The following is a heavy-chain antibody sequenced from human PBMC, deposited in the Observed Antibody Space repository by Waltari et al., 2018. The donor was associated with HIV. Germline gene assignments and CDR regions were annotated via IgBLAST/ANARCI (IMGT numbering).Heavy chain of an antibody. J-gene: IGHJ6*02. D-gene: IGHD3-9*01. Sequence: VELAESGGGVVQTGRYLRLSCAAPGLPFRSYGMPWVRQASGKGLEWVAVISYDGSNKYYADSVKGRFTISRDNSKNTLYLQMNSLRAEDTAVYYCAKDTDLTGFFYYYGLDVWGQGTTVTVSS. CDR2: ISYDGSNK. CDR3: AKDTDLTGFFYYYGLDV. V-gene: IGHV3-30*18. CDR1: GLPFRSYG.